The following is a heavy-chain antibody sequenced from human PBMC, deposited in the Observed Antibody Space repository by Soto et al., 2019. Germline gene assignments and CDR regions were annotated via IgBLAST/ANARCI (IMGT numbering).Heavy chain of an antibody. V-gene: IGHV4-34*01. CDR2: INHSGST. Sequence: SETLSLTCAVYGGSFSGYYWSWIRQPPGKGLEWIGEINHSGSTNYNPSLKSRVTISVDTSKNQFSLKLSSVTAADTAVYYCARGVGHYYGWTYPNWFDPWGQGTLVTVSS. J-gene: IGHJ5*02. CDR1: GGSFSGYY. CDR3: ARGVGHYYGWTYPNWFDP. D-gene: IGHD3-10*01.